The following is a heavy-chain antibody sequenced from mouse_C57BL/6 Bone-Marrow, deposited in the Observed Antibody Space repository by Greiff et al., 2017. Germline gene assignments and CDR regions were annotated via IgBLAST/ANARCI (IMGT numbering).Heavy chain of an antibody. CDR2: IDPSDSYT. Sequence: QVQLQQPGAELVKPGASVKLSCKASGYTFTSYWMQWVKQRPGQGLEWIGEIDPSDSYTNYNQKFKGKATLTVDTSSSTAYMQLSSLTSEDSAVYYCARSITTGWYFDVWGTGTTVTVSS. D-gene: IGHD1-1*01. CDR1: GYTFTSYW. CDR3: ARSITTGWYFDV. V-gene: IGHV1-50*01. J-gene: IGHJ1*03.